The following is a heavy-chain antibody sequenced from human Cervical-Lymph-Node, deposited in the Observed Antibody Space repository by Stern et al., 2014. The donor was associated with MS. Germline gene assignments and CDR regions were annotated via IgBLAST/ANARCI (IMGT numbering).Heavy chain of an antibody. CDR1: GFTLSNFG. Sequence: VQLVQSGGGVVQPGRSLRLSCAASGFTLSNFGMPWVRQAPGQGLEWWAVMLFVGGKNKDGDSVEGRFSIARDTANNPLFLQMNSLRPEDTAVYYWMGVGGAMHVWGQGTTVIVSS. CDR2: MLFVGGKN. D-gene: IGHD1-26*01. J-gene: IGHJ6*02. CDR3: MGVGGAMHV. V-gene: IGHV3-30*03.